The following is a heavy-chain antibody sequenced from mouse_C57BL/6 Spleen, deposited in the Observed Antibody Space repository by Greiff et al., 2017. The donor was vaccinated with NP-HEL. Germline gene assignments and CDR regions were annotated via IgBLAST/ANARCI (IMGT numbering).Heavy chain of an antibody. J-gene: IGHJ1*03. CDR1: GFTFSSYA. CDR3: ARDTDYVWYFDV. V-gene: IGHV5-4*01. Sequence: EVMLVESGGGLVKPGGSLKLSCAASGFTFSSYAMSWVRQTPEKRLEWVATISDGGSYTYYPDNVKGRFTISRDNAKNNLYLQMSHLKSEDTAMYYCARDTDYVWYFDVWGTGTTVTVSS. CDR2: ISDGGSYT. D-gene: IGHD2-4*01.